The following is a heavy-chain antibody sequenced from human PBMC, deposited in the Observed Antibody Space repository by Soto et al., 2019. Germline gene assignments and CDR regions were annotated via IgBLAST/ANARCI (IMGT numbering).Heavy chain of an antibody. J-gene: IGHJ5*02. Sequence: QVQLQESGPGLVEPSQTLSLTCTVSGGSVSSGDYYWSWIRQPPGKGLEWIGYIYYSGSAYYNPSLKSRVNISVDTSNNQFSLKLNYVTAADTAVYYCARVLYYGSGTSDLWGQGTLVTVSS. CDR3: ARVLYYGSGTSDL. CDR1: GGSVSSGDYY. D-gene: IGHD3-10*01. V-gene: IGHV4-30-4*01. CDR2: IYYSGSA.